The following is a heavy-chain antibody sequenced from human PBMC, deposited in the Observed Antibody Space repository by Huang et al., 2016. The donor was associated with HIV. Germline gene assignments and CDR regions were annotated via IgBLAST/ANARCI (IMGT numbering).Heavy chain of an antibody. J-gene: IGHJ4*02. CDR1: GFTFSSYG. CDR2: ISYDEDNK. Sequence: QILLIESRGGVVQPGRSLRLSCAASGFTFSSYGMHWVRQAPGKGLEWVAVISYDEDNKYHADSVRGRFTISRDNSKNTLYLQMNSLRIEDTVVYYCARGPIRFLAWLLNFDYWGQGALVTVSS. CDR3: ARGPIRFLAWLLNFDY. V-gene: IGHV3-30*03. D-gene: IGHD3-3*01.